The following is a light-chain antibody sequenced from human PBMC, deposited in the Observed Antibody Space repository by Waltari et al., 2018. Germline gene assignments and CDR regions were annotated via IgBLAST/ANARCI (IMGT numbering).Light chain of an antibody. CDR3: QQYGSSPYT. J-gene: IGKJ2*01. V-gene: IGKV3-20*01. CDR1: QSVSTSY. Sequence: IVLTQSPGALSLSPGVRATLPCRASQSVSTSYLAWYQQKPRQAPRRLMYAAASRATGIPDRYSCSGSGTEVTLTISRLEPEDFAVYYCQQYGSSPYTFGQGTKLEIK. CDR2: AAA.